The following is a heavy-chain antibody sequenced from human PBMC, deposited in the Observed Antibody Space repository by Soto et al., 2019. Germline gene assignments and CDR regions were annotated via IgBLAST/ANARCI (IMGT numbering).Heavy chain of an antibody. CDR1: GFTFSSYG. V-gene: IGHV3-33*01. Sequence: QVQLVESGGGVVQPGRSLRLSCAASGFTFSSYGMHWVRQAPGKGLEWVAVIWYDGSNKYYADSVKGRFTISRDNSKNTLYVQMSSLSAEDTAVYYCARSGGGWLPTTYYFDYWGQGTLVTVSS. J-gene: IGHJ4*02. CDR3: ARSGGGWLPTTYYFDY. D-gene: IGHD5-12*01. CDR2: IWYDGSNK.